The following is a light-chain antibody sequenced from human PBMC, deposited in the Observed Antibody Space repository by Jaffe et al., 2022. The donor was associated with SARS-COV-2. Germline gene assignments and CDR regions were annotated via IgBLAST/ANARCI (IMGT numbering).Light chain of an antibody. CDR2: KAS. J-gene: IGKJ2*01. CDR3: QQYYNYGT. V-gene: IGKV1-5*03. Sequence: DIQMTQSPSTLSASIGDTVTITCRASQSISNWLAWYQQKPGKAPKLVIYKASTLQSGVPSRFSGSGSGTEFTLTISSLQPDDFALYYCQQYYNYGTFGQGTSLEIE. CDR1: QSISNW.